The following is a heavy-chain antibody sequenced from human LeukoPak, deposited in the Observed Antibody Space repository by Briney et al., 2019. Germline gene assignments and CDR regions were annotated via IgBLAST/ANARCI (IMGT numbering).Heavy chain of an antibody. CDR3: AREMKIYERIIAASDY. V-gene: IGHV3-30-3*01. CDR2: ISNDGSNK. J-gene: IGHJ4*02. CDR1: GFTFSNYA. Sequence: QPGRSLRLSCAASGFTFSNYAMSWVRQAPGKGLVWLAVISNDGSNKYYADSVKGRFTISRDNSKNTLYLQMNTLGTEDTAIYYCAREMKIYERIIAASDYWGQGTLVTVSS. D-gene: IGHD6-13*01.